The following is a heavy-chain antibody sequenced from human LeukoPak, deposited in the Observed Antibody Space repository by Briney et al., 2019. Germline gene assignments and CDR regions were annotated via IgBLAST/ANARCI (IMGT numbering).Heavy chain of an antibody. J-gene: IGHJ4*02. CDR3: ARVGTATTVTLIDY. Sequence: SQTLSLTCTLSGGSLISGDYYWSWIRHPPGKGLEWLGYIYYSGSTYYNPSLKSRVPISVDTSKNQSSLKQSSVTAADTAVYYCARVGTATTVTLIDYWGQGTLVTVSS. CDR2: IYYSGST. D-gene: IGHD4-17*01. CDR1: GGSLISGDYY. V-gene: IGHV4-30-4*01.